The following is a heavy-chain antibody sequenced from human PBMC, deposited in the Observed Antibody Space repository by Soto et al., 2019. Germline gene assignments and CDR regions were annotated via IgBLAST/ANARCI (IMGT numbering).Heavy chain of an antibody. CDR1: GGSIGSSSDY. D-gene: IGHD3-22*01. CDR2: IYYSGST. CDR3: SSASYYYDSSGYYGYYFDY. J-gene: IGHJ4*02. Sequence: SETLSLTCTVSGGSIGSSSDYWGWIRQHPGKGLEWIGSIYYSGSTYYNPSLKSRVTISVDTSKNQFSLKLSSVTAADTAVYYCSSASYYYDSSGYYGYYFDYWGQGTLVTVSS. V-gene: IGHV4-39*01.